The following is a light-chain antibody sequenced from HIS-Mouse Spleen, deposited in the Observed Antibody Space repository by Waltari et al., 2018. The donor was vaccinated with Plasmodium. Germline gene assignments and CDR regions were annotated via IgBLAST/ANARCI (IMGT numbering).Light chain of an antibody. Sequence: AIWRIQSPSLLSASTGDRATISCRMSHGIRSYFACYHQKPGTAPELLIYAADTLQSGVPSRFSGSGSGTDFTLTIGCLQSEDFATYYCQQYYSFPRTFGQGTKVEIK. CDR2: AAD. V-gene: IGKV1D-8*02. CDR3: QQYYSFPRT. J-gene: IGKJ1*01. CDR1: HGIRSY.